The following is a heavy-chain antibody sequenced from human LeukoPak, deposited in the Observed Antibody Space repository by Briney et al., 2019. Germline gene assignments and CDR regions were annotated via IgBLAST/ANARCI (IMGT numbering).Heavy chain of an antibody. CDR2: IYHSGST. D-gene: IGHD1-26*01. J-gene: IGHJ4*02. CDR3: ARDGVGATDY. V-gene: IGHV4-30-2*01. CDR1: GGSISSGGYY. Sequence: SETLSLTCTVSGGSISSGGYYWSWIRQPPGKGLEWIGYIYHSGSTYYNPSLKSRITISVDGSKNQFSLKLSSVTATDTAVYYCARDGVGATDYWGQGTLVTVSS.